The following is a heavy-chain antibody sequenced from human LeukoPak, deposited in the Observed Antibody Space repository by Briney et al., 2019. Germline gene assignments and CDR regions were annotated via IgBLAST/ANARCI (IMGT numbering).Heavy chain of an antibody. Sequence: SETLSLTCTVSGGSISSSSYYWGWIRQPPGKGLEWIGSIYYSGSTYYNPSLKSRVTISVDTSKNQLSLKLSSVTAADTAVYYCATTGGDIVVVPAAADYWGQGTLVTVSS. CDR1: GGSISSSSYY. V-gene: IGHV4-39*01. CDR2: IYYSGST. D-gene: IGHD2-2*01. CDR3: ATTGGDIVVVPAAADY. J-gene: IGHJ4*02.